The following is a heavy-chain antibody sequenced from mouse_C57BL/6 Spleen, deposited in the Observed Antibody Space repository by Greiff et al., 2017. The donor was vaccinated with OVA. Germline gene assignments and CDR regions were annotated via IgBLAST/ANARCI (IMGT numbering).Heavy chain of an antibody. CDR2: IYPRSGNT. D-gene: IGHD3-2*02. J-gene: IGHJ3*01. Sequence: QVQLQQPGAELVKPGASVKLSCKASGYTFTSYGISWVKQRTGQGLEWIGEIYPRSGNTYYNEKFKGKATLTADKSSSTAYMELRSLTSEDSAVYFCAKTAQATTWFAYWGQGTLVTVSA. CDR3: AKTAQATTWFAY. V-gene: IGHV1-81*01. CDR1: GYTFTSYG.